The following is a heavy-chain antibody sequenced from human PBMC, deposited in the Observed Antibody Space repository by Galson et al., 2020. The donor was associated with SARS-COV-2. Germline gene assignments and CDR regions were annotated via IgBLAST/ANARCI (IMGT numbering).Heavy chain of an antibody. CDR2: IWYDGSNK. CDR3: ARDGGWASFWYDSSGYYYGYYFDY. CDR1: GFTFSSYG. V-gene: IGHV3-33*01. D-gene: IGHD3-22*01. J-gene: IGHJ4*02. Sequence: GESLKISCAASGFTFSSYGMHWVRQAPGKGLEWVAVIWYDGSNKYYADSVNGRFTISRDNSKNTLYLQMNSLRAEDTAVYYCARDGGWASFWYDSSGYYYGYYFDYWGQGTLVTVSS.